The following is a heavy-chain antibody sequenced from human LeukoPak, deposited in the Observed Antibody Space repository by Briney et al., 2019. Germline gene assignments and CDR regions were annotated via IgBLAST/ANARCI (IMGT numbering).Heavy chain of an antibody. CDR3: AKTYYLHRDAFDI. CDR1: GFTFSSYA. CDR2: ISGSGGST. Sequence: PGGSLRLSCAASGFTFSSYAMSWVRQAPGKGLEWVSAISGSGGSTYYADSVKGRFTISRDNSKNTLYLQMNSLRAGDTAVYYCAKTYYLHRDAFDIWGQGTMVTVSS. V-gene: IGHV3-23*01. J-gene: IGHJ3*02. D-gene: IGHD3-16*01.